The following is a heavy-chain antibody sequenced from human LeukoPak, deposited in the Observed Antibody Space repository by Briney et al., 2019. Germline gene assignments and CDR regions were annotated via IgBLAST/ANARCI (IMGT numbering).Heavy chain of an antibody. V-gene: IGHV3-74*01. D-gene: IGHD5-24*01. J-gene: IGHJ4*02. CDR1: GFSFSTQR. Sequence: GGSLRLSCAASGFSFSTQRMHWVRQAPGKGLVWVSYINIDERITGYADSVKGRFTISRDNAKNTLYLQMNSLRAEDTAIYYCTRVGYIDEGIDYWGQGTLVTVSS. CDR2: INIDERIT. CDR3: TRVGYIDEGIDY.